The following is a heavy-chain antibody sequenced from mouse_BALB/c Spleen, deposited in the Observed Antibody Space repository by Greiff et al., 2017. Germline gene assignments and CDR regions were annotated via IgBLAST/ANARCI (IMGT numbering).Heavy chain of an antibody. CDR2: ISSGSSTI. CDR3: ARWSPLGGTDGYAMDY. CDR1: GFTFSSFG. J-gene: IGHJ4*01. Sequence: EVKLVESGGGLVQPGGSRKLSCAASGFTFSSFGMHWVRQAPEKGLEWVAYISSGSSTIYYADTVKGRFTISRDNPKNTLFLQMTSLRSEDTAMYYCARWSPLGGTDGYAMDYWGQGTSVTVSS. V-gene: IGHV5-17*02. D-gene: IGHD4-1*01.